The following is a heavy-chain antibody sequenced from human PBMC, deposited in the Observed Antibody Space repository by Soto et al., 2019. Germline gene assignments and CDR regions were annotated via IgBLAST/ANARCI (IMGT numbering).Heavy chain of an antibody. CDR3: AGHGGYSY. Sequence: EVQLSESGGGLVQPGGSLRLSCAATGFTLRTNGMSWVRQAPGKGLEWVSSFSGSGADTYYADSLKGRFTISRDNSKNTLYLQMNSLRAEDTALYYCAGHGGYSYLGQGTLDTVSS. CDR1: GFTLRTNG. CDR2: FSGSGADT. V-gene: IGHV3-23*01. J-gene: IGHJ4*02. D-gene: IGHD4-17*01.